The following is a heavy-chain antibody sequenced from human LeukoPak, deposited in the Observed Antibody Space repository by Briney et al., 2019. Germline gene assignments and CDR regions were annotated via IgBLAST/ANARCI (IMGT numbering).Heavy chain of an antibody. D-gene: IGHD6-19*01. CDR1: GYTFTTYG. CDR2: ISAYNGNT. J-gene: IGHJ4*02. V-gene: IGHV1-18*01. CDR3: ARDLRSSGWTENDY. Sequence: APVKVSCKASGYTFTTYGISWVRQAPGQGLEWMGWISAYNGNTNYAQKLQGRVTLTTDTSTSTAYMELRSLGSDDTAVYYCARDLRSSGWTENDYWGPGTLVTVSS.